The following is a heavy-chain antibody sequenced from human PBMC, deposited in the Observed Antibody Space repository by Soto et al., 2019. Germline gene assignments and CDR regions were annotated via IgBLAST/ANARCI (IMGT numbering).Heavy chain of an antibody. D-gene: IGHD2-15*01. CDR2: INPSGGST. J-gene: IGHJ6*02. V-gene: IGHV1-46*01. CDR1: GYTFTSYY. CDR3: AREYCSGGGCYSSRYYYYYGMDV. Sequence: GASVKVSCKASGYTFTSYYMHWVRQAPGQGLEWMGIINPSGGSTSYAQKFQGRVTMTRDTSTSTVYMELSSLRSEDTAVYYCAREYCSGGGCYSSRYYYYYGMDVWGQGTTVTVSS.